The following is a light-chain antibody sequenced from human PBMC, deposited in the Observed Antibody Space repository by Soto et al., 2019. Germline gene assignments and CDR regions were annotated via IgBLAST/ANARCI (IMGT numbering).Light chain of an antibody. CDR1: QSISNW. J-gene: IGKJ1*01. V-gene: IGKV1-5*03. CDR3: QQYNSYRA. Sequence: DIQMTQSPSTLSASVGDSVTITCRASQSISNWLAWHQQKPGKAPKLLIYKASSLESGVPSRFSGSGSGTEFTLTISRLQPEDFATYYCQQYNSYRAFGQGTKVDIK. CDR2: KAS.